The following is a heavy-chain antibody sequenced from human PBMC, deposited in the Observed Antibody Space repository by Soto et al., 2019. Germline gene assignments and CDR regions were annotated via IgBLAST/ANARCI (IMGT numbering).Heavy chain of an antibody. V-gene: IGHV4-30-4*01. CDR2: IYDSGSS. D-gene: IGHD5-12*01. CDR3: AREKGYISGPKNFDY. CDR1: GASISSGDYF. Sequence: SETLSLTCTVSGASISSGDYFWSWIRQSPGKGLEWIWYIYDSGSSYYNPSLKSRVTMSVDTSKNQFSLKLSSVTAADTAVYYCAREKGYISGPKNFDYWGQGTLVTVSS. J-gene: IGHJ4*02.